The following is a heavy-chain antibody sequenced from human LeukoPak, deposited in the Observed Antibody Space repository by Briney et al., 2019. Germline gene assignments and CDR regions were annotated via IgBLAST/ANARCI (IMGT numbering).Heavy chain of an antibody. CDR1: GYTFTSYD. Sequence: ASVKVSCKASGYTFTSYDINWVRQATGQGLEWMGWISAYNGNTNYAQKLQGRVTMTTDTSTSTAYMVLRSLRSDDTAVYYCARDHRTQVAAKDHNWFDPWGQGTLVTVSS. D-gene: IGHD2-15*01. CDR3: ARDHRTQVAAKDHNWFDP. V-gene: IGHV1-18*01. J-gene: IGHJ5*02. CDR2: ISAYNGNT.